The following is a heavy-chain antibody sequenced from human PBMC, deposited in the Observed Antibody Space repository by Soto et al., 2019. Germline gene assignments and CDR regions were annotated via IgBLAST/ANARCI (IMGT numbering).Heavy chain of an antibody. CDR2: ISGSGST. Sequence: GGSLRLSCAASGFTFSSYAMSWVRQAPGKGLEWVSAISGSGSTYYADSVKGRFTISRDNSKNTLYLQMNSLRAEDTAVYYCAKISKNSLHQNWGQGTLVTVSS. D-gene: IGHD2-15*01. CDR3: AKISKNSLHQN. J-gene: IGHJ4*02. CDR1: GFTFSSYA. V-gene: IGHV3-23*01.